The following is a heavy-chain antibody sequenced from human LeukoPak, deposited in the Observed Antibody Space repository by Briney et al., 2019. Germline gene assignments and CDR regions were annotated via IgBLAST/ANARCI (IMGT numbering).Heavy chain of an antibody. Sequence: SVKVSCKASGGTFSSYAISWVRQAPGQGLEWMGGIIPIFGTANYAQKFQGRVTITADKSTSTAYMELSSLRSEDTAVYYCARERDSSSTFDYWGQGTLVTVSS. CDR2: IIPIFGTA. D-gene: IGHD6-13*01. CDR3: ARERDSSSTFDY. CDR1: GGTFSSYA. V-gene: IGHV1-69*06. J-gene: IGHJ4*02.